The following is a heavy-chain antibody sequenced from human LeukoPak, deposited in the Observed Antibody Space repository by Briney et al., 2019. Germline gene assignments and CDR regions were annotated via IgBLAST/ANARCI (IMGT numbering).Heavy chain of an antibody. CDR3: TKDKPFTGGGVISY. Sequence: GRSLRLSCAASGFTFSSYGMHWVRQAPGKGLEWVAVISYDGSNKYYADSVKSRFTISRDNSKNTLYLQMNSLRAEDTAVYYCTKDKPFTGGGVISYWGQGALVTVSS. J-gene: IGHJ4*02. CDR2: ISYDGSNK. D-gene: IGHD3-16*02. CDR1: GFTFSSYG. V-gene: IGHV3-30*18.